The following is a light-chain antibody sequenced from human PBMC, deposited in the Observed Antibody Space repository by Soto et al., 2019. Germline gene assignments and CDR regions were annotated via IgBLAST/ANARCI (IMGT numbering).Light chain of an antibody. CDR1: QSVSRY. V-gene: IGKV3-11*01. J-gene: IGKJ5*01. CDR3: QQRSNWPIIT. CDR2: DTS. Sequence: EIVLTQSPGTLALSPGERATLSCRASQSVSRYLAWYQQKPGQAPRLLISDTSNRATGIPARFSGSGSGTDFTLTISSLEPEDFAVYYCQQRSNWPIITFGQGTRLEI.